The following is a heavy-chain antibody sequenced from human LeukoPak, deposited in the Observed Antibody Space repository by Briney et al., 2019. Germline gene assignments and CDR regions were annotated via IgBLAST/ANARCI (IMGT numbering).Heavy chain of an antibody. CDR1: GYTLTELS. V-gene: IGHV1-24*01. CDR3: ATDRRATYYYGSGSYY. J-gene: IGHJ4*02. Sequence: ASVKVSCKVSGYTLTELSMHWVRQAPGKGLEWMGGFDPEDGETIYAQKFQGRVTMTEDTSTDTAYMELSSLRSEDTAVYYCATDRRATYYYGSGSYYWGQGTLVTVSS. CDR2: FDPEDGET. D-gene: IGHD3-10*01.